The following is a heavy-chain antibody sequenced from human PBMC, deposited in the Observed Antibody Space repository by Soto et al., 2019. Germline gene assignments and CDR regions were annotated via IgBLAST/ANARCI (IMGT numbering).Heavy chain of an antibody. Sequence: GGSLRLSCAASGFTFSSYAMSWVRQAPGKGLEWVSAMSGSGGSTYYADSVKGRFTISRDNSKNTLYLQMNSLRAEDTAVYYCAKDRGVVISLINDAFDIWGQGTVVTVSS. V-gene: IGHV3-23*01. J-gene: IGHJ3*02. D-gene: IGHD3-22*01. CDR3: AKDRGVVISLINDAFDI. CDR2: MSGSGGST. CDR1: GFTFSSYA.